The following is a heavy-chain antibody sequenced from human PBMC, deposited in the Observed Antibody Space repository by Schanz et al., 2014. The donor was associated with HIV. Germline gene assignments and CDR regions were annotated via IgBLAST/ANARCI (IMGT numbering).Heavy chain of an antibody. CDR1: GFTFSRHS. D-gene: IGHD6-19*01. CDR2: MSHDGFSK. V-gene: IGHV3-30*03. CDR3: AREGESSGRAGLFDL. Sequence: VQLMESGGGLVKPGSLRLSCAASGFTFSRHSMSWVRQAPGKGLEWVAGMSHDGFSKYFADSVKGRFAISREDSKNTVHLQMDSLRPEDTAVYYCAREGESSGRAGLFDLWGQGAMVTVSS. J-gene: IGHJ3*01.